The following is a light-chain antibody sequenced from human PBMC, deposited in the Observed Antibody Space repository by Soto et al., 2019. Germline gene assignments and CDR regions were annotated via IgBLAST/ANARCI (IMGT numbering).Light chain of an antibody. Sequence: DIQMTQSPSSVSASVGDRVTITCRATQGISNWLAWYQQKPGQAPKLLIYAATSLQDGVPLRFSGSGSGADVTITISAMQPEDFATYYCQQANSLPLSFGGGIKVEI. CDR1: QGISNW. CDR2: AAT. V-gene: IGKV1-12*01. CDR3: QQANSLPLS. J-gene: IGKJ4*01.